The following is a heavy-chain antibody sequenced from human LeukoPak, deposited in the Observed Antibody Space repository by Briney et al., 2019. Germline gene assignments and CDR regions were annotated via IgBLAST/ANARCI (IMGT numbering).Heavy chain of an antibody. V-gene: IGHV4-39*07. Sequence: SETLCLTCTVSGGSISSSSYYWGWIRQPPGKGLEWVGSIFYSGSTYYNPSLKSRVTLSVDTPKNQFSLKLSSVTAADTAVYYCARDLRSFFDYWGQGTLVTVSS. CDR3: ARDLRSFFDY. J-gene: IGHJ4*02. CDR2: IFYSGST. D-gene: IGHD3-10*01. CDR1: GGSISSSSYY.